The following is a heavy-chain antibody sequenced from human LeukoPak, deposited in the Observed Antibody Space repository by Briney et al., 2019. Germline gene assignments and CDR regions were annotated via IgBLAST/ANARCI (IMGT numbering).Heavy chain of an antibody. D-gene: IGHD6-19*01. CDR3: ARLARYSSSPIPPLYYHYYMDV. CDR2: INPCGDST. CDR1: GYTFTNYY. J-gene: IGHJ6*03. Sequence: ASVKVSCKASGYTFTNYYIHWVRQAPGQGLAWMGIINPCGDSTSYAQNFQGRVTMTTDMSTSTVYMELSSLTSDDTAMYYCARLARYSSSPIPPLYYHYYMDVWGKGTTVTVSS. V-gene: IGHV1-46*01.